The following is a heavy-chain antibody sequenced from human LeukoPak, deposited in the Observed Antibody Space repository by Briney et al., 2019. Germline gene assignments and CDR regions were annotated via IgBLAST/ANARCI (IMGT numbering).Heavy chain of an antibody. CDR1: GGSISSSSYY. Sequence: SETLSLTCTVSGGSISSSSYYWSWIRQPPGKGLEWIGEINHSGSTNYNPSLKSRVTISLDTSKNQFSLKLSSVTAADTAVYYCATRIAAPGTGIDYWGQGTLVTVSS. CDR3: ATRIAAPGTGIDY. D-gene: IGHD6-13*01. J-gene: IGHJ4*02. V-gene: IGHV4-39*07. CDR2: INHSGST.